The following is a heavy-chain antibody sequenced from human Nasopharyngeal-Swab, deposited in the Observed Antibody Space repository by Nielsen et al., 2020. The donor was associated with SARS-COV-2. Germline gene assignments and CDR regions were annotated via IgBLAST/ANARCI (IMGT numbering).Heavy chain of an antibody. V-gene: IGHV4-39*01. D-gene: IGHD3-9*01. CDR2: IYYSGST. J-gene: IGHJ4*02. CDR3: ARAGVDVLTGSSGGCFDY. CDR1: GGSISSSSYY. Sequence: SETLSLTCTVSGGSISSSSYYWGWIRQPPGKGLEWIGSIYYSGSTYYTPSLKSRVSISVDTSKNQFSLRLRSVTAADTAVYYCARAGVDVLTGSSGGCFDYWGQGTQVTVSS.